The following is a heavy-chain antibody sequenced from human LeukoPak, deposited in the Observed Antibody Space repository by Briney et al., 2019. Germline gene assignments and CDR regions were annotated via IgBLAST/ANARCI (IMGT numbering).Heavy chain of an antibody. V-gene: IGHV4-59*08. CDR1: GGSISNYY. J-gene: IGHJ2*01. D-gene: IGHD3-3*01. Sequence: SETLSLTCTASGGSISNYYWSWIRQPPGKGLEWIGYIYYSGSTNYNPSLKSRVTISVDTSKNQFSLKLSSVTAADTAVYYCARFPTIFSWYFDLWGRGTLVTVSS. CDR2: IYYSGST. CDR3: ARFPTIFSWYFDL.